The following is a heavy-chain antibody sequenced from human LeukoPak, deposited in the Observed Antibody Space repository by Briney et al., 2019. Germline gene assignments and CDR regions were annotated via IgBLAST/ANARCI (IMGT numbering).Heavy chain of an antibody. CDR3: ASDSYSPEYFQH. Sequence: GGSLRLSCAASGFSVSNNYMSWVRQAPGKGMEWVSVIYSGGSNFYADSFKGRFTITRDNSTNTLYLQMNSLRAEDTAVYYCASDSYSPEYFQHWGQGTLVTVSS. D-gene: IGHD2-15*01. V-gene: IGHV3-66*01. CDR2: IYSGGSN. CDR1: GFSVSNNY. J-gene: IGHJ1*01.